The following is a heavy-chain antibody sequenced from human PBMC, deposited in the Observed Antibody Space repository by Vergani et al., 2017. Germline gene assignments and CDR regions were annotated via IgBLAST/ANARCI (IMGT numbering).Heavy chain of an antibody. V-gene: IGHV1-69*09. Sequence: QVQLVESGAEVKKPGSSVKVSCKASGGTFSSYTISWVRQAPGQGLEWMGRIIPILGIANYAQKFQGRVTITGDKSTSTAYMELSSLRSEDTAVYYCARVFISPTLLNWNYQFAFDIWGQGTMVTVSS. CDR1: GGTFSSYT. D-gene: IGHD1-7*01. CDR2: IIPILGIA. CDR3: ARVFISPTLLNWNYQFAFDI. J-gene: IGHJ3*02.